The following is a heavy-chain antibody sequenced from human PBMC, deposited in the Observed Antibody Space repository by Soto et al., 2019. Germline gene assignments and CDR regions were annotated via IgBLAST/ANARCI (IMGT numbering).Heavy chain of an antibody. D-gene: IGHD3-22*01. CDR2: INPSGGST. V-gene: IGHV1-46*01. J-gene: IGHJ4*02. CDR1: GYTFTSYY. CDR3: AGVLIYDSSGYYFDF. Sequence: ASVKVSCKASGYTFTSYYMHWVRQAPGQGLEWMGIINPSGGSTRYAQKFQGRVTMTRDTSTSTVYMGLSSLRSEDTAVYYCAGVLIYDSSGYYFDFWGQGTLVTVSS.